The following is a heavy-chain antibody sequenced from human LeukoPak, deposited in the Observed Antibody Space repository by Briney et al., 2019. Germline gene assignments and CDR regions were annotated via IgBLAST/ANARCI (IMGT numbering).Heavy chain of an antibody. J-gene: IGHJ1*01. D-gene: IGHD3-22*01. Sequence: ASVKVSCKASGYTFTSYYMHWVRQAPGQGLEWMGIINPSGGSTSYAQKFQGRVTMTRDTSTSTVYMELSSLRSEDTAVYYCARDRSYYDSSGYYERGSPGLQHWGQGTLVTVSS. CDR1: GYTFTSYY. CDR3: ARDRSYYDSSGYYERGSPGLQH. CDR2: INPSGGST. V-gene: IGHV1-46*01.